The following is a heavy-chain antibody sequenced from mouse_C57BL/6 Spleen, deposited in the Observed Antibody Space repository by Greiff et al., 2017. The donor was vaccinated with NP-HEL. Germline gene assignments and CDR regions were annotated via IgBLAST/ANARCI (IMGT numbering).Heavy chain of an antibody. D-gene: IGHD2-5*01. CDR1: GYTFTSYW. CDR2: IYPGSGST. Sequence: VQVVESGAELVKPGASVKMSCKASGYTFTSYWITWVKQRPGQGLEWIGDIYPGSGSTNYNEKFKSKATLTVDTSSSTAYMQLSSLTSEDSAVYYCGGYSNFAYWGQGTLVTVSA. CDR3: GGYSNFAY. J-gene: IGHJ3*01. V-gene: IGHV1-55*01.